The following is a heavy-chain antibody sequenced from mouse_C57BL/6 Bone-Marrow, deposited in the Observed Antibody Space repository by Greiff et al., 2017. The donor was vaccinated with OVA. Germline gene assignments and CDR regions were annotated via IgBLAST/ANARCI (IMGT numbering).Heavy chain of an antibody. D-gene: IGHD2-5*01. CDR3: TRAYPYSNYVDY. CDR2: IHPNSGST. J-gene: IGHJ4*01. CDR1: GYTFTSYW. Sequence: QVQLQQPGAELVKPGASVKLSCKASGYTFTSYWMHWVKQRPGQGLEWIGMIHPNSGSTKYNEKFKSKATLTVDTSSSTAYMQLSSLTSEDSAVYYCTRAYPYSNYVDYWGQGTSATVSS. V-gene: IGHV1-64*01.